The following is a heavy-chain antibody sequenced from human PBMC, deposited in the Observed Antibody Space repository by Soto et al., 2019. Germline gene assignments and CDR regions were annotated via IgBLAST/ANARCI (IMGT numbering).Heavy chain of an antibody. CDR3: CVVKRRDQYSTSGYWFDP. J-gene: IGHJ5*02. D-gene: IGHD2-15*01. Sequence: GSLRLSCAASGFTFSHAWMSWVRQAPGKGLEWVGRIKSKTDGETKDYGAPVRGRFTISRDDSKDTLYLQMNSLRIEDTAVYYCCVVKRRDQYSTSGYWFDPWGPGTLVTVPQ. CDR2: IKSKTDGETK. V-gene: IGHV3-15*01. CDR1: GFTFSHAW.